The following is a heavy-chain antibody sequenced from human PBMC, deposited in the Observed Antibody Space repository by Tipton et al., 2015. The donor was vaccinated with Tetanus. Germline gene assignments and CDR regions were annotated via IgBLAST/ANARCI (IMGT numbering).Heavy chain of an antibody. V-gene: IGHV3-11*01. CDR3: AGDAYGSGSYFDL. J-gene: IGHJ4*02. CDR2: ISPGGTTI. Sequence: SLRLSCAASRFTFSDYYMSWIRQAPGKGLEWISYISPGGTTINYVDSVKGRFTISRDNAKNLMFLQMSALRAEDTAVYYCAGDAYGSGSYFDLWGLGTLVTVSS. D-gene: IGHD3-10*01. CDR1: RFTFSDYY.